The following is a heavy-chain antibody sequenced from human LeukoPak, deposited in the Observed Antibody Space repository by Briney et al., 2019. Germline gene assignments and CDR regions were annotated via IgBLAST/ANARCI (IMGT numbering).Heavy chain of an antibody. V-gene: IGHV4-34*01. CDR1: GGSFSGYY. CDR2: INHSGST. J-gene: IGHJ6*03. CDR3: ASLYRGIFGVAINLSYYYYMDV. D-gene: IGHD3-3*01. Sequence: SETLSLTCAVYGGSFSGYYWSWIRQPPGKGLEWIGEINHSGSTNYNPSLKSRVTISVDTSKNQFSLKLSSVTAADTAVYYCASLYRGIFGVAINLSYYYYMDVWGKGTTVTVSS.